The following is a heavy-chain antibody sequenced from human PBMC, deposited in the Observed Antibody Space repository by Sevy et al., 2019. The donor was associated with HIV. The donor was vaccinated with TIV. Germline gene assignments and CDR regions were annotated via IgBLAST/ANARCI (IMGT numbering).Heavy chain of an antibody. CDR2: ISGNGGST. V-gene: IGHV3-64D*06. CDR1: GFTFSSYP. D-gene: IGHD1-26*01. CDR3: VTRGGLVGATDFDY. Sequence: GGSLRLSCSASGFTFSSYPMHWVRQAPWKGLEYVSLISGNGGSTYYADSVKGRFTISRDNFKKTLYLQMSSLRAEDTAVYYCVTRGGLVGATDFDYWGQGTRVTVSS. J-gene: IGHJ4*02.